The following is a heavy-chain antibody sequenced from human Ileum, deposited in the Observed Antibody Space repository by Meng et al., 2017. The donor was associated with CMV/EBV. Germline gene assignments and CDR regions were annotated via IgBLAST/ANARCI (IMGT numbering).Heavy chain of an antibody. Sequence: HVQLQQWGAGLWQPSETLSPICAVYGGSFSSYHWTWIRQPPGKGLEWIGEVTRSGSTNYNPSLKSRLIISLDTSTNQFSLKLNSVTAADTAIYYCARGSSQVWELLHYWGQGTLVTVSS. CDR2: VTRSGST. D-gene: IGHD1-26*01. J-gene: IGHJ4*02. V-gene: IGHV4-34*01. CDR3: ARGSSQVWELLHY. CDR1: GGSFSSYH.